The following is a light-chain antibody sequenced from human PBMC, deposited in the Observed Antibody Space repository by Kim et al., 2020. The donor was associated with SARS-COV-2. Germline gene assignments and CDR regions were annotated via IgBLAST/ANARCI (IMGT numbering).Light chain of an antibody. CDR2: DVS. CDR3: CSYAGSYNVV. J-gene: IGLJ2*01. V-gene: IGLV2-11*01. Sequence: GQSVTISCTGTSSDVGGYNYVSWYQQHTGKAPKLMIYDVSKRPSGVPDRFSGSKSGNTASLTISGLQAEDEADYYCCSYAGSYNVVFGGGTQLTVL. CDR1: SSDVGGYNY.